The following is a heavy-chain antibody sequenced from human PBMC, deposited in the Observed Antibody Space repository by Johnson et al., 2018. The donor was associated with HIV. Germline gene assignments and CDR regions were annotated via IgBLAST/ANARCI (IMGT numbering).Heavy chain of an antibody. CDR1: GFTLSNYG. D-gene: IGHD3-10*01. J-gene: IGHJ3*02. V-gene: IGHV3-30*18. CDR2: LSYDGSNT. Sequence: QMLLVESGGGVVQPGRSLRLSCAASGFTLSNYGIHCVRQAPGKGLEWVALLSYDGSNTYYADSVKGRFRSSRDNSKDTVYLQVNSLRGEDTALYYCIKETGAISAFDIWGQGTTVTVSS. CDR3: IKETGAISAFDI.